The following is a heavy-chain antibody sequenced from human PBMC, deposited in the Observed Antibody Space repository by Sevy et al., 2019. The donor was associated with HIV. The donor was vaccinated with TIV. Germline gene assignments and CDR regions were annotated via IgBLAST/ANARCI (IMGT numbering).Heavy chain of an antibody. CDR1: GYSISSGYY. Sequence: SETLSLTCTVSGYSISSGYYWGWIRQPPGKGLEWIGSIYHSGSTYYNPSLKSRVTISVDTSKNQFSLKLSSVTAADTAVYYCARDVARGVYYGGVYFDYWGQGTLVTVSS. CDR3: ARDVARGVYYGGVYFDY. CDR2: IYHSGST. V-gene: IGHV4-38-2*02. D-gene: IGHD3-3*01. J-gene: IGHJ4*02.